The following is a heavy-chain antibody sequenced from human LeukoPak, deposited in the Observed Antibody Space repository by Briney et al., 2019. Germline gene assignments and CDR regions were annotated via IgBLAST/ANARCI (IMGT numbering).Heavy chain of an antibody. J-gene: IGHJ5*02. CDR2: INPNSGGT. Sequence: ASVKVSCKASGYTFTGYYMHWVRQAPGQGLEWMGWINPNSGGTNYAQKFQGRVTMTRDTSINTAYMELSRLRSDDTAVYYCAREEAVSYNWFDPWGQGTLVTVSS. CDR1: GYTFTGYY. V-gene: IGHV1-2*02. D-gene: IGHD1-14*01. CDR3: AREEAVSYNWFDP.